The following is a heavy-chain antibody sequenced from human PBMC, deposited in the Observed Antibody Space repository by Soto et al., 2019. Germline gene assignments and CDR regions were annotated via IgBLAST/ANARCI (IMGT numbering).Heavy chain of an antibody. J-gene: IGHJ6*02. V-gene: IGHV1-8*01. CDR2: MNPNSGNT. CDR1: GYTFTSYD. Sequence: AASVKVSCKASGYTFTSYDINWVRQATGQGLEWMGWMNPNSGNTGYAQKFQGRVTMTRNTSISTAYMELSSLRSEYTSVSYCAISIFLYSNYAYYYAIAFSRQGTTGTVS. CDR3: AISIFLYSNYAYYYAIAF. D-gene: IGHD4-4*01.